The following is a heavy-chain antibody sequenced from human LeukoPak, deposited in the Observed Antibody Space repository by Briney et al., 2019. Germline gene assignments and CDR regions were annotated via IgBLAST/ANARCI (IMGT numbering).Heavy chain of an antibody. Sequence: PSETLSLTCTVSGGSISSYYWSWIRQPPGKGLEWIGYIYYSGSTNYNPSLKSRVTISVDTSKNQPSLKLSSVTAADTAVYYCARSSGYLFFHYFDYWGQGTLVTVSS. V-gene: IGHV4-59*01. CDR1: GGSISSYY. D-gene: IGHD5-18*01. J-gene: IGHJ4*02. CDR3: ARSSGYLFFHYFDY. CDR2: IYYSGST.